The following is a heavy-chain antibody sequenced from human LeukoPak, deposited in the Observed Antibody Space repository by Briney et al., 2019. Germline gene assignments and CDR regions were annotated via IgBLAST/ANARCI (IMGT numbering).Heavy chain of an antibody. J-gene: IGHJ4*02. CDR1: GGSFSGYY. V-gene: IGHV4-34*01. Sequence: SETLSLTCAVYGGSFSGYYWSWIRQPPGKGLEWIGEINHSGSINYNPSLKSRVTISVDTSKNQFSLKLSSVTAADTAVYYCARGRSQAYYGSGSRGFDYWGQGTLVTVSS. CDR2: INHSGSI. D-gene: IGHD3-10*01. CDR3: ARGRSQAYYGSGSRGFDY.